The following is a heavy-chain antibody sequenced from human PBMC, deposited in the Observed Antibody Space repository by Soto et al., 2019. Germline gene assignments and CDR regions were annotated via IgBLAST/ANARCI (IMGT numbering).Heavy chain of an antibody. V-gene: IGHV4-30-4*01. CDR3: ARDNGVGP. CDR1: GGSISSGDYY. D-gene: IGHD4-17*01. J-gene: IGHJ5*02. Sequence: QVQLQEPGPGLVKPSQTLSLTCTVSGGSISSGDYYWSWIRQPPGKGLEWIGYIYYRGNTYYNPSLKSRLTISADTSKNQFSLKLTSVTAADTAVYYCARDNGVGPWGQGTLVTVSS. CDR2: IYYRGNT.